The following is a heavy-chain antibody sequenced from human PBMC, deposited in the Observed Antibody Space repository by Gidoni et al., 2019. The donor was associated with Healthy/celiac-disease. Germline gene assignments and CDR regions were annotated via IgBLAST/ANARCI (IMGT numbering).Heavy chain of an antibody. D-gene: IGHD4-17*01. V-gene: IGHV3-21*01. Sequence: EVQLVESGGGLVTPAGSLRLSCAASGFTFSSYSMNWVRQAPGKGLEWVSSISSSSSYIDYADAVKGRLTIARDNAKNSLYLQMNSLRAEDTAVYYCARDLMPVTTSADYWGQGTLVTVSS. CDR2: ISSSSSYI. CDR1: GFTFSSYS. J-gene: IGHJ4*02. CDR3: ARDLMPVTTSADY.